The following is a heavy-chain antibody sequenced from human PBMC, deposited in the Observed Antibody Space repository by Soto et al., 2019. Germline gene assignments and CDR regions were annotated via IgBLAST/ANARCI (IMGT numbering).Heavy chain of an antibody. V-gene: IGHV3-48*01. CDR2: ISSGTDTI. CDR1: GFTFSTYS. D-gene: IGHD2-2*01. Sequence: EVQLVESGGGLVQPGGSLRLSCAASGFTFSTYSMNWVRQAPGKGLQWVSYISSGTDTIYYADSVKGRFTISRDNAKNSLFLQRNSLRAEDTALYYCASRACTTTSCHFDSWGQGTLVTVSS. CDR3: ASRACTTTSCHFDS. J-gene: IGHJ4*02.